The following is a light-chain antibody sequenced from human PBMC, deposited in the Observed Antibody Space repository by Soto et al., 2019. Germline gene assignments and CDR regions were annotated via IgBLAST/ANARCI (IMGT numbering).Light chain of an antibody. CDR3: SSYAGIKNLGV. CDR2: KVN. Sequence: QYALTQLPSASGSPGQSVTISCTGTSSDVGGYKYVSWYQQHPGKAPKLMIFKVNKRPSGVHDRFSGSKSGHTASLTVSGIQAEDEADYYCSSYAGIKNLGVFGTGTKLTVL. J-gene: IGLJ1*01. V-gene: IGLV2-8*01. CDR1: SSDVGGYKY.